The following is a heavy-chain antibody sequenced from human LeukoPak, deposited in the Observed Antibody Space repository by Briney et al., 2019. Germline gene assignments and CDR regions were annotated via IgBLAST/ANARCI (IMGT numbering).Heavy chain of an antibody. Sequence: SLRLSCAASGFTFDDYAMHWVRQAPGKGLEWVSGISWNSGSIGYADSVKGRFTISRDNAKNSLYLQMNSLRAEDTALYYCAKVNYDILTGYPDYWGQGTLVTVSS. CDR1: GFTFDDYA. CDR2: ISWNSGSI. V-gene: IGHV3-9*01. D-gene: IGHD3-9*01. J-gene: IGHJ4*02. CDR3: AKVNYDILTGYPDY.